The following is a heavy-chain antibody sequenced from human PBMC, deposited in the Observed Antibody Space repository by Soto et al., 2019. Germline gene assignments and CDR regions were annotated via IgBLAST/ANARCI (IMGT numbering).Heavy chain of an antibody. CDR3: ASDFTY. Sequence: EVQLVESGGGLVQPGGSLRLSCEASGFTFSTFWMHWVRQAPGKGLVWVSRINSDGSSTYYADSVKGRVTISRDNAKNTLYLHVSRLRREETAVYYCASDFTYWGQGALVTVSS. J-gene: IGHJ4*02. CDR1: GFTFSTFW. V-gene: IGHV3-74*01. D-gene: IGHD3-16*01. CDR2: INSDGSST.